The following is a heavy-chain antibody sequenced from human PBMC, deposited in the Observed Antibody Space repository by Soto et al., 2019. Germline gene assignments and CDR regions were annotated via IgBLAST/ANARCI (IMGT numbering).Heavy chain of an antibody. CDR2: IRGSGDNT. CDR3: ASLKIYCRGETCYSGYHDY. D-gene: IGHD2-15*01. CDR1: GFVFRTNA. V-gene: IGHV3-23*04. Sequence: DEQLVESGGDLVQPGGSLRLSCAASGFVFRTNAMSWVRQRPGQGLEWVSAIRGSGDNTYFADSVKGRFSISRDNSKNPLFLQMKSLGAEDTAMYYCASLKIYCRGETCYSGYHDYWGQGTLVTVSS. J-gene: IGHJ4*02.